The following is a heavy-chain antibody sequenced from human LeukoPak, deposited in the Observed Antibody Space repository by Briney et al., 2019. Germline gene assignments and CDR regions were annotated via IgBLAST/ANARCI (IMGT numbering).Heavy chain of an antibody. D-gene: IGHD2-21*01. V-gene: IGHV3-30*01. CDR1: GFTFSSYA. CDR2: ISYDGSNK. CDR3: AREVSHNYYYYMDV. Sequence: GRTLRLSCAASGFTFSSYAMHWVRQAPGKGLEWVAVISYDGSNKYYADSVKGRFTISRDNSKNTLYLQMNSLRAEDTAVYYCAREVSHNYYYYMDVWGKGTTVTVSS. J-gene: IGHJ6*03.